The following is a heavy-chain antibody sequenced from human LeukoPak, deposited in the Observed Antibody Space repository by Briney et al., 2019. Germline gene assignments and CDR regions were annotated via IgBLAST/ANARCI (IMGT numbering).Heavy chain of an antibody. V-gene: IGHV3-48*01. Sequence: LGRGSYISSSSSTIYYADSVKGRFTISRDKAKNSLYLQMNLLRAEDTAVYYCARAHYASSNSKVPFDVWGKGTTVTVSS. D-gene: IGHD3-22*01. CDR2: ISSSSSTI. CDR3: ARAHYASSNSKVPFDV. J-gene: IGHJ6*04.